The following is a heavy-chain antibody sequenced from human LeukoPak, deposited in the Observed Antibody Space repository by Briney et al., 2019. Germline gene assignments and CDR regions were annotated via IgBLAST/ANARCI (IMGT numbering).Heavy chain of an antibody. Sequence: SVKVSCKASGGTFSSYAISWVRQAPGQGLEWMGGIIPIFGTANYAQKFQGRVTITADESTSTAYMELSSLRSEDTAVYYCARGPRGESYYYGMDVWGQGTTVTVSS. V-gene: IGHV1-69*13. J-gene: IGHJ6*02. CDR3: ARGPRGESYYYGMDV. CDR1: GGTFSSYA. D-gene: IGHD3-10*01. CDR2: IIPIFGTA.